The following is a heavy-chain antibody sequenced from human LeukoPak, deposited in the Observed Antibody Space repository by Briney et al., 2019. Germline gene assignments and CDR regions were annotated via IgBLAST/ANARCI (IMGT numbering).Heavy chain of an antibody. CDR3: ARDPYDILTPGWFDP. CDR1: GYTFTSYD. CDR2: MNPNSGNT. V-gene: IGHV1-8*01. J-gene: IGHJ5*02. D-gene: IGHD3-9*01. Sequence: ASVKVSCKASGYTFTSYDINWVRQATGQGLEWMGWMNPNSGNTGYAQKFQGRVTMTRNTSISTAYMELSSLRSDDTAVYYCARDPYDILTPGWFDPWGQGTLVTVSS.